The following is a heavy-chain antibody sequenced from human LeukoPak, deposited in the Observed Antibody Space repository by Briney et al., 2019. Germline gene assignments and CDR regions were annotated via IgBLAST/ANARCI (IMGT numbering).Heavy chain of an antibody. CDR1: GFTVSSNY. Sequence: GGSLRLSCAASGFTVSSNYMSWVRQAPGKGLEWVSVIYSGGSTYYADSVKGRFTISRDNAKSSLYLQMSSLSAEDTAVYYCTRTNVASPGASWGQGTLVTVSS. CDR2: IYSGGST. CDR3: TRTNVASPGAS. J-gene: IGHJ4*02. D-gene: IGHD2-21*01. V-gene: IGHV3-66*01.